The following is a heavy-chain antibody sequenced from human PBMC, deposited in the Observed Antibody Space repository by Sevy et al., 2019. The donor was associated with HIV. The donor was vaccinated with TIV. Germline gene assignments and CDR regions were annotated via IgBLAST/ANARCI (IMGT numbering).Heavy chain of an antibody. CDR3: ARLEYVSTSGAFDI. CDR1: GFTFSSHS. J-gene: IGHJ3*02. D-gene: IGHD6-6*01. V-gene: IGHV3-21*01. Sequence: GGSLRLSCAASGFTFSSHSMNWVRRAPGKGLGWVSSISSSNSYIYYADSVKGRFTISRDNAKNSLYLQMNSLRAEDTAVYYCARLEYVSTSGAFDIWGQGTMVTVSS. CDR2: ISSSNSYI.